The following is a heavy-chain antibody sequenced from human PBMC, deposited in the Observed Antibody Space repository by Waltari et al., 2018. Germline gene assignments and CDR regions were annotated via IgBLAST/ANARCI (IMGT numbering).Heavy chain of an antibody. V-gene: IGHV4-4*02. CDR2: IYHSGST. CDR3: ARDRGLRGGYDS. Sequence: QVQLQESGPGLVKPSGTLSLTCVVYGGSISSGNWWSWVRQPPGKGLAWIGEIYHSGSTNYNPSLKSRLSISLDKSKNQFSLNLSSVTAADTAVYYWARDRGLRGGYDSWGQGTLVTVSS. CDR1: GGSISSGNW. D-gene: IGHD5-12*01. J-gene: IGHJ5*02.